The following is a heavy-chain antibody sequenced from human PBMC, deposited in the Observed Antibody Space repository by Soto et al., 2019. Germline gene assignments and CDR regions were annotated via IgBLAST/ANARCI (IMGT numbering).Heavy chain of an antibody. D-gene: IGHD5-12*01. V-gene: IGHV4-59*01. J-gene: IGHJ4*02. Sequence: SETLSLTCTVSGGSLTIYSSTWIRQPPGKGLEWIGDIYFSGSASYNPSLKSRVTISLDTPKNQFSLKLSSVTAADTAVYFCARVGSGYVRGFDYWGQGTLVTVSS. CDR3: ARVGSGYVRGFDY. CDR1: GGSLTIYS. CDR2: IYFSGSA.